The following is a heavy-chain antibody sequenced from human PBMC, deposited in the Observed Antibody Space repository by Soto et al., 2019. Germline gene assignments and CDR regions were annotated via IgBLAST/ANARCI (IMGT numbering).Heavy chain of an antibody. D-gene: IGHD4-17*01. CDR1: GVSVSSGWFY. Sequence: QVQLQESGPGLVKPSETLSLTCSVSGVSVSSGWFYWAWIRQPPGKGLEWIGFGSNSGTTNYKPSLKSRVTISVDTSRSQISLKVNSLTAADTAVYYCARGVTVTQYDYWGQGTQVTVSS. CDR3: ARGVTVTQYDY. V-gene: IGHV4-61*01. CDR2: GSNSGTT. J-gene: IGHJ4*02.